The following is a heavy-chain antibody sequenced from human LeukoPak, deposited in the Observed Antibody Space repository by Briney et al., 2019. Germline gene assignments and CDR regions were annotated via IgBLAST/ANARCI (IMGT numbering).Heavy chain of an antibody. Sequence: GGPLRLSCAASGFTFNSYGMSGVRQAPGKGLEWVSAISGSGGSTYYADSVKGRFTISRDNSKNTLYLQMNSLRAEDTAVYYCAKEPPIYPDYYGSVGDRGQGTLVTVSS. J-gene: IGHJ4*02. CDR1: GFTFNSYG. CDR2: ISGSGGST. CDR3: AKEPPIYPDYYGSVGD. V-gene: IGHV3-23*01. D-gene: IGHD3-22*01.